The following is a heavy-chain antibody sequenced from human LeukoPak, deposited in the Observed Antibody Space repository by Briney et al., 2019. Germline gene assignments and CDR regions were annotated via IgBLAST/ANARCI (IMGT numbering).Heavy chain of an antibody. CDR1: GFAFSSYA. D-gene: IGHD1-26*01. J-gene: IGHJ2*01. CDR3: AKGDVVAATSSFFDL. V-gene: IGHV3-23*01. Sequence: GGTLRLSCAASGFAFSSYAMSWVRQAPGTGLEWGSSISGSGTSTYYADSVKGRFTISRDHSTNTLYLQMNSLRAEDTAVYYCAKGDVVAATSSFFDLWGRGTLVTVSS. CDR2: ISGSGTST.